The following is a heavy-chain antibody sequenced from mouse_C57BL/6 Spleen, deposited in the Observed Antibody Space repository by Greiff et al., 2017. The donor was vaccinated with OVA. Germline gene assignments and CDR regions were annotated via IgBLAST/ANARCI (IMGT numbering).Heavy chain of an antibody. CDR1: GYTFTGYW. D-gene: IGHD2-1*01. Sequence: QVQLKQSGAELMKPGASVKLSCKATGYTFTGYWIEWVKQRPGHGLEWIGEILPGSGSTNSNEKFKGKAKFTADTSSNTSYMQLSSLTTEDSAIYYCARRTYGNYAMDYWGQGTSVTVSS. J-gene: IGHJ4*01. V-gene: IGHV1-9*01. CDR3: ARRTYGNYAMDY. CDR2: ILPGSGST.